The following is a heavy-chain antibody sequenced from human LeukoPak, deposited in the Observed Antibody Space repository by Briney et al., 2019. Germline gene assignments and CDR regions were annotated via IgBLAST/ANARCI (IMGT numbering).Heavy chain of an antibody. CDR2: TYYRSKWYN. CDR1: GDTVSSNSAA. CDR3: ARLTTVVSARDAFDI. J-gene: IGHJ3*02. Sequence: SQTLSLTCAISGDTVSSNSAAWNWIRQSPSRGLEWLGRTYYRSKWYNDHAVSVKSRITINSDTSKNQFSLQLNSVTPEDTAVYYCARLTTVVSARDAFDIWGQGTMVTVSS. V-gene: IGHV6-1*01. D-gene: IGHD4-23*01.